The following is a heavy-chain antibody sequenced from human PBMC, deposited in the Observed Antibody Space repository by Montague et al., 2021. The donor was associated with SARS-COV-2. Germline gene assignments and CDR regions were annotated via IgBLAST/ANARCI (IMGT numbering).Heavy chain of an antibody. V-gene: IGHV6-1*01. CDR1: GDSVSTNSCD. CDR2: TYYSSQWYN. J-gene: IGHJ6*02. Sequence: CAISGDSVSTNSCDWVWMRQSPSRGLEWLGRTYYSSQWYNDYAVSLKTXITITPDTSKNLFSLQLRSVTPDDTAVYYCARMAVAPRPGAYYGMDVWGQGTTVTVSS. D-gene: IGHD6-6*01. CDR3: ARMAVAPRPGAYYGMDV.